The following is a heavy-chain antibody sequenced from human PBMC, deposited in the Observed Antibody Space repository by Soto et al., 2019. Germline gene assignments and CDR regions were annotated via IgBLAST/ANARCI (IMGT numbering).Heavy chain of an antibody. V-gene: IGHV4-31*03. Sequence: QVQLQESGPGLVKPSQTLSLTCTVSGGSISSGGYYCSWIRQHPGKGLEWIGYIYYSGSTYYNPSRKSRVSISVDTSKNQFSLKLSSVTAADTAVYYCALRLGDPGRIYFDYWGQGTLVTVSS. D-gene: IGHD3-16*01. CDR1: GGSISSGGYY. CDR3: ALRLGDPGRIYFDY. J-gene: IGHJ4*02. CDR2: IYYSGST.